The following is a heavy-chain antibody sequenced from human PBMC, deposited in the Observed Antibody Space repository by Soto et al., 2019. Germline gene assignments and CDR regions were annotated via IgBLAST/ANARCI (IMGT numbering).Heavy chain of an antibody. D-gene: IGHD6-13*01. CDR2: TYYRSKWYN. V-gene: IGHV6-1*01. J-gene: IGHJ6*02. CDR3: ARDPIAAAGREVNYGMDV. Sequence: SQTLSLTCAISGDSVSSNSAAWNWIRQSPSRGLEWLGRTYYRSKWYNDYAVSVKSRITINPDTSKNQFSLQLNSVTPEDTAVYYCARDPIAAAGREVNYGMDVWGQGXTVTVSS. CDR1: GDSVSSNSAA.